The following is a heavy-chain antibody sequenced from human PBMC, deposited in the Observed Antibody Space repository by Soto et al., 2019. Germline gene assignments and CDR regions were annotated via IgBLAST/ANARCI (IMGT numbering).Heavy chain of an antibody. CDR2: ICGSGGSI. D-gene: IGHD4-17*01. CDR1: GFTFSSYS. CDR3: AKEKYGHYELVY. V-gene: IGHV3-23*01. J-gene: IGHJ4*02. Sequence: GGSLRLSCAASGFTFSSYSMSWVRQTPGKGLEWVSDICGSGGSIYYADSVKGRFTISRDNAKNTLYLQMNSLRAEDTAVYYCAKEKYGHYELVYWGQGTLVTVSS.